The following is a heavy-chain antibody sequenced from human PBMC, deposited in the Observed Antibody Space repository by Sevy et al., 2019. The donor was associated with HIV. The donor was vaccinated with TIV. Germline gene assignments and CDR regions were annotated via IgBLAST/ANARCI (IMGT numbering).Heavy chain of an antibody. V-gene: IGHV1-69*13. J-gene: IGHJ3*02. CDR3: ARVGRELGAFDI. CDR1: GGTFSSYA. D-gene: IGHD1-26*01. Sequence: ASVKVSCKASGGTFSSYAISWVRQAPGQGLEWMGRIIPIFGTANYAQKFQGRVTITADESTSTAYMELSSLRSEDTAVYYCARVGRELGAFDIWGQGTMVTVSS. CDR2: IIPIFGTA.